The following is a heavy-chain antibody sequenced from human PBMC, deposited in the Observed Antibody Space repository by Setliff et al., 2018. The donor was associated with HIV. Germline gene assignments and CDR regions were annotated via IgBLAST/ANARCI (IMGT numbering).Heavy chain of an antibody. Sequence: ASVKVSCKASGYSFTTYAISWVRQAPGQGLEWMGWISAYNGNTLYAQNFQGRVTMTTDISTSTAWTSTSTAYMELRSLRSDDTAVYYCASCMAGHYYYYMDAWGKGTTVTVSS. D-gene: IGHD6-19*01. CDR2: ISAYNGNT. V-gene: IGHV1-18*01. J-gene: IGHJ6*03. CDR1: GYSFTTYA. CDR3: ASCMAGHYYYYMDA.